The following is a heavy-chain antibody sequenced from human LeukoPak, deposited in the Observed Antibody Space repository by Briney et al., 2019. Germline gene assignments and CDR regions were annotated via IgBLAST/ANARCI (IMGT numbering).Heavy chain of an antibody. Sequence: GRSLRLSCAASGFTFDDYAMHWVRQAPGKGLEWVSAISGSGGSTYYADSVKGRFTISRDNSKNTLYLQMNSLRADDTALYYCARDLGWADYGVQKGAFDIWGQGTMVTVSS. V-gene: IGHV3-23*01. CDR1: GFTFDDYA. CDR2: ISGSGGST. D-gene: IGHD4-17*01. CDR3: ARDLGWADYGVQKGAFDI. J-gene: IGHJ3*02.